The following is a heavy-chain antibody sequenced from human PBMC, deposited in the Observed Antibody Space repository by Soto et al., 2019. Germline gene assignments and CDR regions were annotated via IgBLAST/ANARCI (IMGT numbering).Heavy chain of an antibody. V-gene: IGHV1-69*01. Sequence: GASGKASCKASGGTFSSYAISWVRQAHGQGLEWMGGIIPIFGTANYAQKFQGRVTITADEPTSTAYMELSSLRSEDTVVYYWARVWAGPNWWDPWGQGTLVNVPQ. CDR1: GGTFSSYA. CDR2: IIPIFGTA. CDR3: ARVWAGPNWWDP. J-gene: IGHJ5*02. D-gene: IGHD6-19*01.